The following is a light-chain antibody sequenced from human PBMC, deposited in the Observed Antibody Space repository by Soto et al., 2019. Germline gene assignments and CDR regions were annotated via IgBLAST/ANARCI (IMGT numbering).Light chain of an antibody. CDR2: DVT. CDR1: SSDVGGYNF. J-gene: IGLJ2*01. CDR3: SSYTNGNTLV. Sequence: QSALTQPASVSGSPGQSITISCTGTSSDVGGYNFVSWYQQHPGKAPKLMIYDVTNRPSGVSNRFSGSKSGNTASLTISGLQAEDEADYYCSSYTNGNTLVFGGGTKLTVL. V-gene: IGLV2-14*03.